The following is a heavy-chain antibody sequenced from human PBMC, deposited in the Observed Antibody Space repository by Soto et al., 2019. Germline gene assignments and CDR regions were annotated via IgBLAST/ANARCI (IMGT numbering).Heavy chain of an antibody. J-gene: IGHJ3*02. D-gene: IGHD2-15*01. CDR2: MNPNSGNT. V-gene: IGHV1-8*01. Sequence: ASLKVSCKASGYTFTSYDINWVRQATGQGLEWMGWMNPNSGNTGYAQKFQGRVTMTRNTSISTAYMELSSLRSEDTAVYYCARVREDIVVVVAAVPYAFDIWGQGTMVTVSS. CDR3: ARVREDIVVVVAAVPYAFDI. CDR1: GYTFTSYD.